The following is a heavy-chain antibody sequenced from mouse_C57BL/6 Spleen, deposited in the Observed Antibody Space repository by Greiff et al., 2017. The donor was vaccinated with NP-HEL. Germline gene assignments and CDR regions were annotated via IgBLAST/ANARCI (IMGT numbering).Heavy chain of an antibody. V-gene: IGHV1-54*01. Sequence: VQLQQSGAELVRPGTSVKVSCKASGYAFTNYLIEWVKQRPGQGLEWIGVINPGSGGTNYNEKFKGKATLTADKSSSTAYMQLSSLTSEDSAVYFCARSLLTTVAPWFAYWGQGTLVTVSA. J-gene: IGHJ3*01. CDR2: INPGSGGT. CDR1: GYAFTNYL. D-gene: IGHD1-1*01. CDR3: ARSLLTTVAPWFAY.